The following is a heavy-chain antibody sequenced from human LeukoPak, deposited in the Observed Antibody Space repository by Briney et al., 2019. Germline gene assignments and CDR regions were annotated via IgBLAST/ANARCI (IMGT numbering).Heavy chain of an antibody. D-gene: IGHD6-19*01. CDR3: ARVPKASGWDYYYYYYMDV. J-gene: IGHJ6*03. CDR2: ISSSSSYI. CDR1: GFTFSSYS. Sequence: PGGSLRLSCAASGFTFSSYSMNWVRQAPGKGLEWVSSISSSSSYIYYADSVKGRFTISRDNAKNSLYLQMNSLRAEDTAVYYCARVPKASGWDYYYYYYMDVWGKGTTVTISS. V-gene: IGHV3-21*01.